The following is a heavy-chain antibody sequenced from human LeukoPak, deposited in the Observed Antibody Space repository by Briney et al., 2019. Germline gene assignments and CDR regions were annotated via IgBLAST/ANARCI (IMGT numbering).Heavy chain of an antibody. CDR2: ISGSGGST. CDR3: GNPSWVGGIYYKEGYYYYGRDV. J-gene: IGHJ6*02. CDR1: GFTFSSYA. D-gene: IGHD3-10*01. Sequence: PGGSLRLSCAASGFTFSSYAMSWVRQAPGKGLEWVSAISGSGGSTYYADSVKGRFTISRDNSKNTLYLQMNSLRAEDTAVYYCGNPSWVGGIYYKEGYYYYGRDVGGQGTTITVSS. V-gene: IGHV3-23*01.